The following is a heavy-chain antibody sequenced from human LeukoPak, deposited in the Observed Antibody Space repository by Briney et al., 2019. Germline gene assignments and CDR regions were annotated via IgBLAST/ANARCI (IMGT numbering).Heavy chain of an antibody. D-gene: IGHD5-18*01. CDR3: ARDIDSYGYARKLRGGPGFDY. Sequence: SETLSLTCTVSDDSITMYYWTWIRQPPGKGLEWFGYVSDSGTTNYNPSLKSRVTISVDTSKIQFSLKLSSVTAEDTAVYYCARDIDSYGYARKLRGGPGFDYWGQGTLVTVSS. CDR2: VSDSGTT. V-gene: IGHV4-59*01. CDR1: DDSITMYY. J-gene: IGHJ4*02.